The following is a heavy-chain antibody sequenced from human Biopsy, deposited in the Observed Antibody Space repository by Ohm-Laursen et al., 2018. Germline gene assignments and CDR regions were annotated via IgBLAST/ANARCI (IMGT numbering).Heavy chain of an antibody. CDR1: GFDFSDYS. CDR3: ARGRTGG. J-gene: IGHJ4*02. CDR2: ISSGSSPI. V-gene: IGHV3-48*01. Sequence: SLRLSCAASGFDFSDYSMSWVRQAPGKGLGWVSFISSGSSPIYYADSVMGRFTISRDDAKNSLYLQMNSLRAEDTAVYYCARGRTGGWGQGSLVTVSS. D-gene: IGHD1/OR15-1a*01.